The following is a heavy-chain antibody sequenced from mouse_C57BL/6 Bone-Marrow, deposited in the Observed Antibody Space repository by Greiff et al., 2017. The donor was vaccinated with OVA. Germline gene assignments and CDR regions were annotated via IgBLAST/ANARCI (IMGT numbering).Heavy chain of an antibody. CDR2: INPGSGGT. CDR1: GYAFTNYL. D-gene: IGHD2-1*01. J-gene: IGHJ3*01. Sequence: QVQLQQSGAELVRPGPSVKVSCKASGYAFTNYLIEWVMQRPGQGLEWIGVINPGSGGTNYNEKFKGKATLTANKSSSTAYMQLNSLTSEDSAVYFCARRLYYGNYVKAWFAYWGQGTLVTVSA. V-gene: IGHV1-54*01. CDR3: ARRLYYGNYVKAWFAY.